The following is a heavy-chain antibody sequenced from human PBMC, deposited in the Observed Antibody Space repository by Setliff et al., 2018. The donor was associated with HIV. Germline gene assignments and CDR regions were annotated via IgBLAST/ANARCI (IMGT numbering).Heavy chain of an antibody. D-gene: IGHD3-22*01. V-gene: IGHV4-61*09. J-gene: IGHJ3*02. CDR1: GGSISSGSYY. Sequence: PSETLSLTCTVSGGSISSGSYYWSGIRQPAGKGLEWIGHIYTSGSTNYNPSLKSRVTISVDTSKNQFSLKLSSVTAADTAVYYCARSRKDTYYYDSSGYFDAFDIWGQGTMVTVSS. CDR2: IYTSGST. CDR3: ARSRKDTYYYDSSGYFDAFDI.